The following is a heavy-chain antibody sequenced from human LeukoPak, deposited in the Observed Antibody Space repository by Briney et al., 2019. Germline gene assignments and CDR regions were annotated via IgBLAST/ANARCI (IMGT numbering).Heavy chain of an antibody. CDR1: GYTFTSYG. Sequence: ASVKVSRKASGYTFTSYGISWVRQAPGQGLEWMGWISAYNGNTNYAQKLQGRVTMTTDTSTSTAYMELRSLRSDDTAVYYCARIQGRDCSSTSCYSVYFDYWGQGTLVTVSS. J-gene: IGHJ4*02. D-gene: IGHD2-2*01. CDR3: ARIQGRDCSSTSCYSVYFDY. V-gene: IGHV1-18*01. CDR2: ISAYNGNT.